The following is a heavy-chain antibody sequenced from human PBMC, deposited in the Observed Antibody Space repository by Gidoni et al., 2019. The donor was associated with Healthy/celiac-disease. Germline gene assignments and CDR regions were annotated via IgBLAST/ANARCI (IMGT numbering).Heavy chain of an antibody. CDR1: GYSFTSYW. V-gene: IGHV5-10-1*03. CDR3: ARLSYDILTGYYNEGYYYYGMDV. D-gene: IGHD3-9*01. CDR2: IDPSDSYT. J-gene: IGHJ6*02. Sequence: EVQLVQSGAEVKKPGESLRLSCKGSGYSFTSYWISWVRQMPGKGLEWMGRIDPSDSYTNYSPSFQGHVTISADKSISTAYLQWSSLKASDTAMYYCARLSYDILTGYYNEGYYYYGMDVWGQGTTVTVSS.